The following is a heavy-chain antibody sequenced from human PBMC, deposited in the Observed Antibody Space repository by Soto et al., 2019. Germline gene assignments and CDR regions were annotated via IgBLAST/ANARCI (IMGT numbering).Heavy chain of an antibody. J-gene: IGHJ5*02. CDR3: ARSDSTGRDRWFDP. V-gene: IGHV1-3*01. D-gene: IGHD2-2*01. CDR2: INAGNGNT. Sequence: QVQLVQSGAEVKKPGASVKVSCKASGYTFTSDAMHWVRQAPGQRREWMGWINAGNGNTKYSQKFQGRVTITRDTSASTAYMELSSLRSEDTAVYDCARSDSTGRDRWFDPWGQGTLVTVSS. CDR1: GYTFTSDA.